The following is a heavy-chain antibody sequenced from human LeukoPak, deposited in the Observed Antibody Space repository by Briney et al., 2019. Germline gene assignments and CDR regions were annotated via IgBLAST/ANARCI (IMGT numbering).Heavy chain of an antibody. CDR1: GDTFSTYA. D-gene: IGHD6-6*01. V-gene: IGHV1-46*01. CDR2: INPSGGST. J-gene: IGHJ4*02. CDR3: ARDLSFSSSSSGSYFDY. Sequence: ASVKVSCKASGDTFSTYAFSWVRQAPGQGLEWMGIINPSGGSTSYAQKFQGRVTMTRDMSTSTVYMELSSLRSEDTAVYYCARDLSFSSSSSGSYFDYWGQGTLVTVSS.